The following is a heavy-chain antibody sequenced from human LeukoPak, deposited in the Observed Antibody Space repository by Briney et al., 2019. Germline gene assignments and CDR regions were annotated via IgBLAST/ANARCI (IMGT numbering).Heavy chain of an antibody. V-gene: IGHV3-74*01. J-gene: IGHJ2*01. CDR3: ARDSLTPRRDFDP. Sequence: PGGSLRLSCAASGFTFSSHWMHWVRQAPGKGLMWISRINTDGSRTNYVDAVKGRLTISRDNARNTLFLQMDSLRADDTAVYFCARDSLTPRRDFDPWGRGTLVTVSS. CDR1: GFTFSSHW. CDR2: INTDGSRT.